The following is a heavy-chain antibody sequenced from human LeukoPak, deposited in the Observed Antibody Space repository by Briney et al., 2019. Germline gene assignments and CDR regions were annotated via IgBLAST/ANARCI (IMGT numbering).Heavy chain of an antibody. V-gene: IGHV4-34*01. Sequence: SETLSLTCAVYGGSFTGYYWSWIRQPPGKGLEWIGEINHSGSTNYNPSLKSRVTISVDTSKNQFSLKLSSVTAADTAVYYCARGPYYYYYGMDVWGQGTTVTVSS. CDR1: GGSFTGYY. CDR3: ARGPYYYYYGMDV. CDR2: INHSGST. J-gene: IGHJ6*02.